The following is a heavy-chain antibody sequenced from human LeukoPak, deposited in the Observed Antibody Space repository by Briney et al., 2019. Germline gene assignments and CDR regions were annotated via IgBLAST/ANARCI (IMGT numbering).Heavy chain of an antibody. CDR1: GLTFSNAW. Sequence: MAGGSLRLSRAASGLTFSNAWMSWVRQAPGKGLEWVGRIKSKTNGGTTDYAAPVKGRFTISRDDSKNAMYLEMNSLKTEDTALYYCTAEGVFTRGGWYLANYWGQGTLVTVSS. CDR2: IKSKTNGGTT. CDR3: TAEGVFTRGGWYLANY. V-gene: IGHV3-15*01. J-gene: IGHJ4*02. D-gene: IGHD6-19*01.